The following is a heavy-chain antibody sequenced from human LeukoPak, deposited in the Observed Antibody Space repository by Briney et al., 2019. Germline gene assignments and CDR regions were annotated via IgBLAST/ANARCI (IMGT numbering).Heavy chain of an antibody. D-gene: IGHD5-18*01. CDR3: AKEAAMGDFDY. J-gene: IGHJ4*02. CDR2: ISHDGSDK. CDR1: GFIFSNYG. Sequence: GGFLRLSCVVSGFIFSNYGMHWVRQAPGKGLVWVAAISHDGSDKYYADSVKGRFTISKDNSKNTLYLQMNSLRLEDTAVYYCAKEAAMGDFDYWGQGTLVTVSS. V-gene: IGHV3-30*18.